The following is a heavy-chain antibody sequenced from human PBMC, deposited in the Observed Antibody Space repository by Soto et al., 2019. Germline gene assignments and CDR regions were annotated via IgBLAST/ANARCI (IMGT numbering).Heavy chain of an antibody. D-gene: IGHD3-9*01. CDR2: ISAYNVNT. CDR3: ARDGRRHILTGYSSLEY. V-gene: IGHV1-18*01. CDR1: GYTFTSYG. J-gene: IGHJ4*02. Sequence: ASVKVACKTAGYTFTSYGISCGRHTPGQGLEWMGWISAYNVNTNYAQKLQGRVTMTTDTSTSTAYMELRSLRSDDTAVYYCARDGRRHILTGYSSLEYWGQGTLVTVSS.